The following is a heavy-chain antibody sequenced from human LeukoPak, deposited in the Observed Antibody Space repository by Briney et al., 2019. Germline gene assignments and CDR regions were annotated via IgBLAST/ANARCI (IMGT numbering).Heavy chain of an antibody. D-gene: IGHD3-16*01. CDR1: GGSISSGSYY. J-gene: IGHJ4*02. CDR2: IYTSGST. CDR3: ARGSLLTYFDY. V-gene: IGHV4-61*02. Sequence: SETLSLTCTVSGGSISSGSYYWSWIRQPAGKGLEWIGRIYTSGSTNYNPSLKSRVTISVDTSKNQFSLKLSSVTAADTAVYYCARGSLLTYFDYWGQGTLVTVSS.